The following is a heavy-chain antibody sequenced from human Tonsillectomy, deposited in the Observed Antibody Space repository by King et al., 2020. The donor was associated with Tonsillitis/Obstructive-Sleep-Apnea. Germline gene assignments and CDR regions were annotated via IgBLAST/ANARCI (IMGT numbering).Heavy chain of an antibody. Sequence: QLVQSGAEVKKPGASVKVSCKASGYTFTTYGISWVRQAPGQGLEWMGWINAYNGDTNYAQKLQDRDTMTTDTSTSTAYMEVRSLRSDDTAVYYCARDSRSHYYDTSGYHTFEYWGQGTLVTVSS. CDR2: INAYNGDT. D-gene: IGHD3-22*01. CDR1: GYTFTTYG. CDR3: ARDSRSHYYDTSGYHTFEY. V-gene: IGHV1-18*01. J-gene: IGHJ4*02.